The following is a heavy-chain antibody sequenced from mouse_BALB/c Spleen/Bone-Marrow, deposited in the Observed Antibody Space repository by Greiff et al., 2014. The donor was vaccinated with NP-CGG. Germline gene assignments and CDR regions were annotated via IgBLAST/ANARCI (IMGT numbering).Heavy chain of an antibody. CDR1: GYAFTNYL. CDR3: ASAIYYGYPEALDY. J-gene: IGHJ4*01. CDR2: INPGSGGI. V-gene: IGHV1-54*02. Sequence: VQLQQSGTDLVRPGTSVKVSCKASGYAFTNYLIEWIKQRPGQGLEWIGGINPGSGGINYNERFKGKATLTADKSSTTAYMQLSSLTSYDSAVYFCASAIYYGYPEALDYWGQGTSVTVSS. D-gene: IGHD2-3*01.